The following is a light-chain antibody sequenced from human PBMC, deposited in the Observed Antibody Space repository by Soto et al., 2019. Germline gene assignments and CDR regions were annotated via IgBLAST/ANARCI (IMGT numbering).Light chain of an antibody. Sequence: DIQLTQSPSSLSASVGDRVTITCQASQDINSYLNWYRQKPGEAPKILIFDASNLEAGVPSRFSGSGSGTDFTFTISNLQPEDVATYYCQQYDNLPITFGQGTRLEIK. CDR2: DAS. CDR3: QQYDNLPIT. J-gene: IGKJ5*01. CDR1: QDINSY. V-gene: IGKV1-33*01.